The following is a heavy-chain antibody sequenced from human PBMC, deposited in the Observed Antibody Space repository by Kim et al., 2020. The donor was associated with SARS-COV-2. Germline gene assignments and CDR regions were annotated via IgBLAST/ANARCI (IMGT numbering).Heavy chain of an antibody. D-gene: IGHD2-21*01. CDR3: AKPSIGGLLLDY. J-gene: IGHJ4*02. Sequence: YAYYVKSRLTISSDNGKNSLYLQRNGLRTEDTALYYCAKPSIGGLLLDYWGQGTLVTVSS. V-gene: IGHV3-43*01.